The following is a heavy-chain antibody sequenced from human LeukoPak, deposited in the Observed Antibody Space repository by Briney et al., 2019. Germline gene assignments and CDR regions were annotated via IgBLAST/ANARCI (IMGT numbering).Heavy chain of an antibody. J-gene: IGHJ4*02. CDR3: ARWSLYSSGWYFDS. CDR2: IASFGTP. Sequence: PSETLSLTCRVFKSSISRNYGSWSRQPPGKGLQWIGHIASFGTPTYNPSLKSRVTISVDTSKNHLSLKLTSVAAADTAFYYCARWSLYSSGWYFDSWGQGTLVTVSS. D-gene: IGHD6-19*01. V-gene: IGHV4-59*01. CDR1: KSSISRNY.